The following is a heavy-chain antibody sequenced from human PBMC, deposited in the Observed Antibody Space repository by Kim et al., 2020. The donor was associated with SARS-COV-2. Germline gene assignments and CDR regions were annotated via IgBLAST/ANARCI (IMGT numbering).Heavy chain of an antibody. CDR1: GFTFSSYA. CDR2: ISGSGGST. D-gene: IGHD3-10*01. CDR3: AKRMGSNFQLWFGALLNYYYYGIDV. J-gene: IGHJ6*02. V-gene: IGHV3-23*01. Sequence: GGSLRLSCAASGFTFSSYAMSWVRQAPGKGLEWVSAISGSGGSTYYADSVKGRFTISRDNSKNTLYLQMNSLRAEDTAVYYCAKRMGSNFQLWFGALLNYYYYGIDVWGQGTTVTVSS.